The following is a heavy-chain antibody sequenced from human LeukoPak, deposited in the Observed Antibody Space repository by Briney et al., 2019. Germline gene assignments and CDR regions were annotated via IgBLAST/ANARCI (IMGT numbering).Heavy chain of an antibody. Sequence: GGSLRLSCRASGFTFGDYALSWVRQAPGKGLEWVGFIRSKAYGGTPDYAASVKGRFTISRDDSKSIAYLQMSSLKTEDTAVYYCTRYIAAAGIYSDYWGQGTLLTVSS. CDR3: TRYIAAAGIYSDY. J-gene: IGHJ4*02. CDR2: IRSKAYGGTP. D-gene: IGHD6-13*01. CDR1: GFTFGDYA. V-gene: IGHV3-49*04.